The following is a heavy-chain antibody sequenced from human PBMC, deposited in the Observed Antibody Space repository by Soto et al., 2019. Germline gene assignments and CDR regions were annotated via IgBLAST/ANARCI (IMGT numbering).Heavy chain of an antibody. CDR3: ARDHWQQSPTEGPFGYYGMDV. D-gene: IGHD3-16*01. V-gene: IGHV3-53*01. CDR2: IYSGGST. Sequence: GGSLRLSCAASGFTFSSYAMSWVRQAPGKGLEWVSVIYSGGSTYYADSVKGRFTISRDNSKNTLYLQMNSLRAEDTAVYYCARDHWQQSPTEGPFGYYGMDVWGQGTTVTVSS. CDR1: GFTFSSYA. J-gene: IGHJ6*02.